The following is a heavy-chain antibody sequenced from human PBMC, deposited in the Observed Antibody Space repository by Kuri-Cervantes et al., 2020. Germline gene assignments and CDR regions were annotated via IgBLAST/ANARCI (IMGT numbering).Heavy chain of an antibody. CDR1: GYTLTELS. CDR3: ATPGVYGGRIGYLDY. V-gene: IGHV1-24*01. Sequence: ASVKVSCKVSGYTLTELSMHWVRQAPGKGLEWMGGFDPEDGETIYAQKFQGRVTMTEDTSTDTAYMELSSLRSEDTAVYYCATPGVYGGRIGYLDYWGQGTLVTVSS. J-gene: IGHJ4*02. CDR2: FDPEDGET. D-gene: IGHD5/OR15-5a*01.